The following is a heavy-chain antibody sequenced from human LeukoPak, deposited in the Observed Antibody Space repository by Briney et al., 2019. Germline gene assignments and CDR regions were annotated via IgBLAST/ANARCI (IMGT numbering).Heavy chain of an antibody. CDR3: ARDLGRDGYNRFDY. D-gene: IGHD5-24*01. J-gene: IGHJ4*02. V-gene: IGHV1-2*06. Sequence: GASVKVSCKASGYTFNGYYMHWVRQAPGQRLEWMGRINPNSGGTNYAQKFQGRVTMTRDTSTSTAYMELNSLRSDDTAVYYCARDLGRDGYNRFDYWGQGTLVTVSS. CDR2: INPNSGGT. CDR1: GYTFNGYY.